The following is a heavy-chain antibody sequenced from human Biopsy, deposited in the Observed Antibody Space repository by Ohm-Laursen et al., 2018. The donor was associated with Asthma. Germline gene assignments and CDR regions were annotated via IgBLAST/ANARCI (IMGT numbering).Heavy chain of an antibody. CDR2: ASGSGGNT. D-gene: IGHD3-9*01. CDR3: AKDRDYDILTGPPGFDY. V-gene: IGHV3-23*01. CDR1: GFTFSSYA. Sequence: SLRLSCAASGFTFSSYAMNWVRQAPGKGLEWVSTASGSGGNTYYADSVKGRFTISRDNSKNTLYLQMNSLRAEDTAVYYCAKDRDYDILTGPPGFDYWGQGTLVTVSS. J-gene: IGHJ4*02.